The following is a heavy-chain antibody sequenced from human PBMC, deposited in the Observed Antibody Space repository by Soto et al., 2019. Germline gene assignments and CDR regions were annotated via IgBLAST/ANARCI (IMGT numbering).Heavy chain of an antibody. D-gene: IGHD3-3*01. V-gene: IGHV1-3*01. CDR2: INVGNGNA. Sequence: ASVKVSCKPSGYTFTSYSIHWVRQAPGHSLEWMGWINVGNGNAKYSQRFQGRVTITRDTSANTAYMQLSSLSSVTAADTAVYYCVRVANRDLLRVFDFWGQGTLVTVSS. J-gene: IGHJ4*02. CDR1: GYTFTSYS. CDR3: VRVANRDLLRVFDF.